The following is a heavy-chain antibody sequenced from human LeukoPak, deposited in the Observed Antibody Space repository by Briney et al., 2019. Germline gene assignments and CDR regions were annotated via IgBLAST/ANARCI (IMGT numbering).Heavy chain of an antibody. V-gene: IGHV3-23*01. CDR2: INANSGTT. CDR1: GGSFSSYY. J-gene: IGHJ5*01. Sequence: PSETLSLTCAVYGGSFSSYYWTWIRQPPGKGLEWVSTINANSGTTSYAASVRGRFTISRDNSKNTLYLQVNTLRAEDTAVYYCAKPISGGLAVTADWFDPWGQGTLVVVSS. CDR3: AKPISGGLAVTADWFDP. D-gene: IGHD6-19*01.